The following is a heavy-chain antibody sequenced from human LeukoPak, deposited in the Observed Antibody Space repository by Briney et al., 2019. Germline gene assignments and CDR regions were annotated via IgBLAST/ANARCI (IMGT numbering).Heavy chain of an antibody. CDR3: ASSGPESYGDYVSMDY. V-gene: IGHV1-46*01. CDR1: GYTCTSYY. Sequence: ASVKVSCKASGYTCTSYYIHWVRQAPGQGLEWMGIINPSGGSTSYAQKFQCRVTMTRDTSTSTVYRELSSLRSEDTAVYYCASSGPESYGDYVSMDYWGQGTLVTVSS. CDR2: INPSGGST. J-gene: IGHJ4*02. D-gene: IGHD4-17*01.